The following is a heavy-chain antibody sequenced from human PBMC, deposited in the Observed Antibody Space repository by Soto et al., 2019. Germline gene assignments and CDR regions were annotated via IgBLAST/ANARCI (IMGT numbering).Heavy chain of an antibody. Sequence: EVQLLESGGGLVQPGGSLRLSCAASGFTFSIHAMSWVRQAPGKGLEWVSGIGPRDSDTYFADSVKGRFTISRDISMDMLYLQGISLRAGDTAVYYCAKCGTYDIGDMDSWGQGILVTVSS. J-gene: IGHJ4*02. CDR3: AKCGTYDIGDMDS. V-gene: IGHV3-23*01. CDR2: IGPRDSDT. D-gene: IGHD3-22*01. CDR1: GFTFSIHA.